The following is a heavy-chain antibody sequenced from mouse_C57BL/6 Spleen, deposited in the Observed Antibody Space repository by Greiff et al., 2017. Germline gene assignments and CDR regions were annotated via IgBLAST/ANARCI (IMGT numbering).Heavy chain of an antibody. CDR2: IDPSDSET. V-gene: IGHV1-52*01. CDR1: GYTFTSYW. D-gene: IGHD2-4*01. J-gene: IGHJ1*03. Sequence: VQLQQPGAELVRPGSSVKLSCKASGYTFTSYWMHWVKQRPIQGLEWIGNIDPSDSETHYNQKFKDKATLTVDKSSSTAYMQLSSLTSEDSAVYYCARGDYDGSYWYFDVWGTGTTVTVSS. CDR3: ARGDYDGSYWYFDV.